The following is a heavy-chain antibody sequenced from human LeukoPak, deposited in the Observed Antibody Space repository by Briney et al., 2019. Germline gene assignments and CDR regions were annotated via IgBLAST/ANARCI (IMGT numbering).Heavy chain of an antibody. CDR2: IGAYNGNT. CDR1: GYTFTSYG. J-gene: IGHJ5*02. CDR3: ARVDYDFWSGYRNNWFDP. D-gene: IGHD3-3*01. V-gene: IGHV1-18*01. Sequence: ASVKVSCKASGYTFTSYGISWVRQAPGQGLEWMGWIGAYNGNTNYAQKLQGRVTMTTDTSTSTAYMELRSLRSDDTAVYYCARVDYDFWSGYRNNWFDPWGQGTLVTVSS.